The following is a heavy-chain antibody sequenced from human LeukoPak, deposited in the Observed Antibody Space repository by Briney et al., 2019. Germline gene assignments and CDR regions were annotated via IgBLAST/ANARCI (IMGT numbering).Heavy chain of an antibody. D-gene: IGHD4-11*01. CDR3: AKTTGRADYSSDGGYYGLDV. V-gene: IGHV3-74*01. J-gene: IGHJ6*02. CDR2: INSDGRRT. CDR1: GFALSSYW. Sequence: GGSLRLSCAASGFALSSYWIHWVRQAPGKGLVWVSRINSDGRRTTYADSVKGRFTISRDNAKNTLYLQMNSLRTEDTAVYYCAKTTGRADYSSDGGYYGLDVWGQGTTVTVSS.